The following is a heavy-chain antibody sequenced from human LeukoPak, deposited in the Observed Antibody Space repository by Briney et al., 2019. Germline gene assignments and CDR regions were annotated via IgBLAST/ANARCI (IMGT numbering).Heavy chain of an antibody. J-gene: IGHJ3*02. Sequence: KTSETLSLTCTVSGGSISSHYWSWIRQPPGKGLEWIGYIYYSGSTNYNPSFKSRVTISVDTSKNQFSLKLSSVTAADTAVYYCARRVVVVDAFDIWGQGTMVTVSS. V-gene: IGHV4-59*11. CDR3: ARRVVVVDAFDI. D-gene: IGHD2-15*01. CDR2: IYYSGST. CDR1: GGSISSHY.